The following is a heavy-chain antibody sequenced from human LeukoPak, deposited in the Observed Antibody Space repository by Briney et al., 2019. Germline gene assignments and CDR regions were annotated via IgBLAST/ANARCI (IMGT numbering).Heavy chain of an antibody. D-gene: IGHD3-16*02. V-gene: IGHV4-34*01. J-gene: IGHJ4*02. CDR3: ARGGPYYDYVWGSYRRYYFGY. CDR2: INHSGST. CDR1: GGSFSGYY. Sequence: SETLSLTCAVYGGSFSGYYWSWIRQPPGKGLEWIGEINHSGSTNYNPSLKSRVTISVDTSKNQFSLKLSSVTAADTAVYYCARGGPYYDYVWGSYRRYYFGYWGQGTLVTVSS.